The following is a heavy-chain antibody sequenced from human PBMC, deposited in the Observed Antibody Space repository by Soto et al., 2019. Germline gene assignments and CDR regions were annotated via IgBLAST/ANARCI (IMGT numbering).Heavy chain of an antibody. D-gene: IGHD3-10*01. CDR3: ARGSFLRRFDWFDP. V-gene: IGHV4-31*03. Sequence: TSETLSLTCTVSGGSISSGGYYWSWIRQHPGKGLEWIGYTYYSGSTYYNPSLKSRVTISVDTSKNQFSLKLSSVTAADTAVYYCARGSFLRRFDWFDPWGQGTLVTVSS. CDR1: GGSISSGGYY. J-gene: IGHJ5*02. CDR2: TYYSGST.